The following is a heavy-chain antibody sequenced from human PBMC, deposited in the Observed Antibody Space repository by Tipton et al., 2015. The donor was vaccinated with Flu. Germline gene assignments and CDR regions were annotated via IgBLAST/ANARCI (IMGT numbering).Heavy chain of an antibody. CDR2: IHTSGST. Sequence: TLSLTCTVSGGSISGYYWTWIRLPAGKGLEWIGRIHTSGSTGYNPSLKSRVTMSVDASKNQFSLQLNSVTAADTAVYYCARDRSGSGSYYSAFDIWGQGTMVTVSS. V-gene: IGHV4-4*07. J-gene: IGHJ3*02. CDR1: GGSISGYY. D-gene: IGHD3-10*01. CDR3: ARDRSGSGSYYSAFDI.